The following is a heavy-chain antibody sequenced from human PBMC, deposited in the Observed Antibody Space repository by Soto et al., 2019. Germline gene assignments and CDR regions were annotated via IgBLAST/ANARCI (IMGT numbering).Heavy chain of an antibody. CDR2: IKQDGSEK. CDR1: GFTFSSYW. D-gene: IGHD3-22*01. Sequence: GGSLRLSCAASGFTFSSYWMSWVRQAPGKGLEWVANIKQDGSEKYYVDSVKGRFTISRDNAKNSLYLQMNSLRAEDTAVYYCARVRTNYYDSSGYWDYFDYWGQGTLVTVSS. CDR3: ARVRTNYYDSSGYWDYFDY. J-gene: IGHJ4*02. V-gene: IGHV3-7*05.